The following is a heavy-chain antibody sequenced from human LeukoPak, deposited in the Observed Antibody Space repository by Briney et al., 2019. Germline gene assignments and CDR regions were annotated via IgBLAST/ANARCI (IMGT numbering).Heavy chain of an antibody. Sequence: SVKVSCKASGGTFSSYAISWVRQAPGQGLEWMGGIIPIFGTANYAQKFQGRVTITADESTSTAYMELSSLRSEDTAVYYCARSIYCSGGSCYSVYFDYWGQGTLVTVSS. CDR1: GGTFSSYA. D-gene: IGHD2-15*01. CDR3: ARSIYCSGGSCYSVYFDY. V-gene: IGHV1-69*13. J-gene: IGHJ4*02. CDR2: IIPIFGTA.